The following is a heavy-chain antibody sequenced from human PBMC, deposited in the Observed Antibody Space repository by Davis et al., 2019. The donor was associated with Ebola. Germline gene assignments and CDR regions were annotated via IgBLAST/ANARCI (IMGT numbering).Heavy chain of an antibody. Sequence: AASVKVSCKASGYTFSTYAIHWLRQAPGQRLEWMGLINAAKGNTKYSQKFQGRVTMTRDTSAGTAYMEMSSLTSEDTAVYYCARVLSSTYYDILTGYYSLASPFDYWGQGTLVTVSS. V-gene: IGHV1-3*01. CDR1: GYTFSTYA. D-gene: IGHD3-9*01. CDR2: INAAKGNT. CDR3: ARVLSSTYYDILTGYYSLASPFDY. J-gene: IGHJ4*02.